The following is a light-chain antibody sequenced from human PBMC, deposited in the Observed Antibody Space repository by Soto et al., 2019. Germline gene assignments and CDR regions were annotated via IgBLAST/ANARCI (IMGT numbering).Light chain of an antibody. CDR2: DDN. CDR3: CSYAGSITFT. Sequence: QSVLTQPPSVSAAPGQKVTISCSGSSSNIGGNSVSWYQQLPGTAPKLLIYDDNKRPSGIPDRFSGSKSGNTASLTISGLQAEDEATYYCCSYAGSITFTFGGGTKVTVL. CDR1: SSNIGGNS. V-gene: IGLV1-51*01. J-gene: IGLJ2*01.